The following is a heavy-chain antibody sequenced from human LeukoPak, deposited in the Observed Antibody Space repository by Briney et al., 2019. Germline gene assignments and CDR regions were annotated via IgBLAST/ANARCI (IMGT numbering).Heavy chain of an antibody. Sequence: ASVKVSCKASGGTFNNFAISWVRQAPGQGLEWVGGIIPMSGTASYAQKFQGRVTITADESTSTAYMELSSLRSEDTAIYYCASPVKYYDTWSGYPPFDYWGQGTLVTVSS. CDR2: IIPMSGTA. CDR3: ASPVKYYDTWSGYPPFDY. D-gene: IGHD3-3*01. CDR1: GGTFNNFA. V-gene: IGHV1-69*01. J-gene: IGHJ4*02.